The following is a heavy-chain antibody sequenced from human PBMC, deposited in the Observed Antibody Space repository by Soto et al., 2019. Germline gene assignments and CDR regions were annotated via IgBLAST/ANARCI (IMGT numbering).Heavy chain of an antibody. J-gene: IGHJ4*02. CDR3: ARALEMAILDY. CDR1: GGSISSSSYY. Sequence: QLQLQESGPGLVKPSETLSLTCTVSGGSISSSSYYWGWIRQPPGKGLEWIGSIYYSGSTYYNPSLKSRVTISVDTSKNQFSLKLSSVTAADTAVYYCARALEMAILDYWGQGTLVTVSS. CDR2: IYYSGST. V-gene: IGHV4-39*01. D-gene: IGHD2-21*01.